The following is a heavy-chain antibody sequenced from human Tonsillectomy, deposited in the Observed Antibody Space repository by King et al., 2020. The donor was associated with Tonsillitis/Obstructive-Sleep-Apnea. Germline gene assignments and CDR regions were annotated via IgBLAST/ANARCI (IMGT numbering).Heavy chain of an antibody. V-gene: IGHV1-46*01. J-gene: IGHJ2*01. D-gene: IGHD6-6*01. CDR2: INPSDDTT. CDR1: GYTFINYF. CDR3: VRVAGRAQLVSGTWYFDL. Sequence: GQLVQSGAEVKKPGASVKVSCKASGYTFINYFMQWVRQAPGQGLEWMGIINPSDDTTSYVPKFQDRITITRDTSTSTIYMGLSTLRSEDTAVYYCVRVAGRAQLVSGTWYFDLWGRGTLVSVSS.